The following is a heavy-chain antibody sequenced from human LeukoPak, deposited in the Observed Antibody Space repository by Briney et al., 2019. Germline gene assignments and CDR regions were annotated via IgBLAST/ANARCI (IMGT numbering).Heavy chain of an antibody. Sequence: SETLSLTCTVSGGSISSSSYYWGWIRQPPGKGLEWIGSIYYSGSTYYNPSLKSRVTISVDTSKNQFSLKLSSVTAADTAVYYCARHEAGGDSSGYYTMFDYWGQGTLVTVSS. D-gene: IGHD3-22*01. CDR3: ARHEAGGDSSGYYTMFDY. V-gene: IGHV4-39*01. J-gene: IGHJ4*02. CDR1: GGSISSSSYY. CDR2: IYYSGST.